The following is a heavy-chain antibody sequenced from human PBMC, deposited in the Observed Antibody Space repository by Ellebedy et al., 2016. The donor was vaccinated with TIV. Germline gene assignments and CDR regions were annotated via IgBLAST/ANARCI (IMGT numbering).Heavy chain of an antibody. CDR2: ISVYNANT. D-gene: IGHD3-22*01. CDR1: GYTFTDYG. Sequence: ASVKVSCKASGYTFTDYGISWVRQAPGQGLEWMGWISVYNANTNSAQKLQGRVTVTTDTSTSTAYMVLRSLRSDDTAVYYCAREEMYCYESSGYYYGSHGMDVWGQGTTVTVSS. CDR3: AREEMYCYESSGYYYGSHGMDV. J-gene: IGHJ6*02. V-gene: IGHV1-18*04.